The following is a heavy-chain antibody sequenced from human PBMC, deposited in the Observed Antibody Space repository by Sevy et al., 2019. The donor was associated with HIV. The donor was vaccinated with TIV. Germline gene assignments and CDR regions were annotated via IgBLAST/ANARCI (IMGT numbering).Heavy chain of an antibody. D-gene: IGHD3-3*01. CDR1: GGSISSYY. CDR3: AKSRQSSTIFGGVTNPNWFDP. CDR2: IYYSGST. V-gene: IGHV4-59*01. J-gene: IGHJ5*02. Sequence: SETLSLTCTVSGGSISSYYWSWIRQPPGKGLEWIGYIYYSGSTNYNPSLKSRVTISVDTSKNQFSLKLSSVTAADPAVYYCAKSRQSSTIFGGVTNPNWFDPWGQGTLVTVSS.